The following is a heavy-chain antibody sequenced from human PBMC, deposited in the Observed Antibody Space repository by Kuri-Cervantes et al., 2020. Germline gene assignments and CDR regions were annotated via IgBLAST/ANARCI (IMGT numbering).Heavy chain of an antibody. J-gene: IGHJ4*02. CDR3: ARGLVVVTAKDYFDY. D-gene: IGHD2-21*02. CDR1: GFTFSSYA. Sequence: GESLKISCAASGFTFSSYAMHWVRQAPGKGLEWVANIKQDGSEKNYVDSVKGRFTISRDNAKNSLYLQMNSLRGEDTAIYYCARGLVVVTAKDYFDYWGQGTLVTVSS. V-gene: IGHV3-7*01. CDR2: IKQDGSEK.